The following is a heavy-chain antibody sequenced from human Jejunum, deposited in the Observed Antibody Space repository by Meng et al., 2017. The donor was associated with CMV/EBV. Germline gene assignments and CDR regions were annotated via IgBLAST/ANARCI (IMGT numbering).Heavy chain of an antibody. CDR1: FA. Sequence: FAMDWVRQAPGKGLEWMAFIHSDTNNEYYVDSVKGRFTISRDNSKNTLYLQMNSLKTEDTAVYYCAKDRGVPYYDVLTGYSYFDYWGQGTLVTVSS. D-gene: IGHD3-9*01. CDR3: AKDRGVPYYDVLTGYSYFDY. J-gene: IGHJ4*02. V-gene: IGHV3-30*02. CDR2: IHSDTNNE.